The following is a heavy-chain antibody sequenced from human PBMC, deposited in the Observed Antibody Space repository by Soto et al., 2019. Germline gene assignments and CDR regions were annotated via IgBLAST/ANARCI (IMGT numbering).Heavy chain of an antibody. CDR1: GFTFSDYG. CDR2: IWYDGTKK. Sequence: QVRLVESGGGVVQPGTSLRLSCAASGFTFSDYGMHWVRQAPGKGLEWLVIIWYDGTKKFYADTVKGRFTLSRDNSKNSLYLQVSRLRAEDTDMYYGAILAGKDPFDIWGQGTMVTVSS. D-gene: IGHD3-3*02. CDR3: AILAGKDPFDI. J-gene: IGHJ3*02. V-gene: IGHV3-33*01.